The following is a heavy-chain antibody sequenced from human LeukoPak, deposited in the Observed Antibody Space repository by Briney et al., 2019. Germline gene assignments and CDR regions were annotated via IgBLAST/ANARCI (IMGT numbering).Heavy chain of an antibody. CDR3: AKTVGWAWFGALYSANSYGMDV. Sequence: PGGSLRLSCAASGFTFSSYAMSWVRQAPGKGLEWVSAISGSGGSTYYADSVKGRFTISRDNSKNTLYLQMNSLRAEDTAVYYCAKTVGWAWFGALYSANSYGMDVWGQGTTVTVSS. V-gene: IGHV3-23*01. CDR1: GFTFSSYA. D-gene: IGHD3-10*01. J-gene: IGHJ6*02. CDR2: ISGSGGST.